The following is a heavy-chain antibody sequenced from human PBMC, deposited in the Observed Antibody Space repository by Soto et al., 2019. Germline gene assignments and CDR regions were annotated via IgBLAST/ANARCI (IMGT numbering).Heavy chain of an antibody. CDR1: VFSLSTSGVG. Sequence: SGPTLVNPPQTLTLTCTFSVFSLSTSGVGVGWIRQPPGKALEWLALIYWDDDKRYSPSLKSRLTITKDTSRNQVVLTMTNMDPVDTATYYCAPAINPGIAAAGSLPSWFDPWGQGTLVTVSS. V-gene: IGHV2-5*02. J-gene: IGHJ5*02. CDR2: IYWDDDK. CDR3: APAINPGIAAAGSLPSWFDP. D-gene: IGHD6-13*01.